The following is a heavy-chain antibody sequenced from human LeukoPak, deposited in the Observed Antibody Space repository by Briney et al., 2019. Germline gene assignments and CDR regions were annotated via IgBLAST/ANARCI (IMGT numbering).Heavy chain of an antibody. J-gene: IGHJ6*02. CDR3: AKGAQWLVLTYYYYGMDV. V-gene: IGHV3-30-3*01. CDR1: GFTFSSYA. CDR2: ISYDGSNK. Sequence: PGRSLRLSCAASGFTFSSYAMHWVRQAPGKGLEWVAVISYDGSNKYYADSVKGRFTISRDNSKNTLYLQMNSLRAEDTAVYYCAKGAQWLVLTYYYYGMDVWGQGTTVTVSS. D-gene: IGHD6-19*01.